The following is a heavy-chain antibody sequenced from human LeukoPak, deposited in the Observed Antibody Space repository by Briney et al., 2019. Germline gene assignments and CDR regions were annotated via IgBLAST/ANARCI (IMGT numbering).Heavy chain of an antibody. CDR1: GFTFSNYA. J-gene: IGHJ6*02. Sequence: GGSLRLSCAASGFTFSNYAMTWVRQAPGRGLEWVSTISGGGGDTYYADSVKGRFTISKDNSKNTLYLQMNSLRAEDTAIHYCAKVPYSDYGSGRPPFMDVWGQGTTVAVSS. D-gene: IGHD3-10*01. V-gene: IGHV3-23*01. CDR2: ISGGGGDT. CDR3: AKVPYSDYGSGRPPFMDV.